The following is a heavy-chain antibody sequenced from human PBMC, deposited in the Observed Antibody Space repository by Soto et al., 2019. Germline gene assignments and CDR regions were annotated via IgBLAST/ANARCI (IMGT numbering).Heavy chain of an antibody. CDR1: EVTFASYD. D-gene: IGHD1-1*01. Sequence: EVQLLEAGGGLVQPGGSLRLSCVASEVTFASYDMDWVRQAPGKGLEWVSLITSGGGGANYADSVKGRFTISRDNSKNTLYLHMNSLRAEDTAIYDCVKGGRDWNSRGSFDLWGRGTMVTVSS. CDR3: VKGGRDWNSRGSFDL. V-gene: IGHV3-23*01. CDR2: ITSGGGGA. J-gene: IGHJ3*01.